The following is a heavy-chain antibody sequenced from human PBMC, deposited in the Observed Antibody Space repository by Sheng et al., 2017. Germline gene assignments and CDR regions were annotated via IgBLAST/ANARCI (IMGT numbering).Heavy chain of an antibody. Sequence: VQLVESGGGLVQPGGSLRLSCAASGFTFSSSEMNWVRQASGKGPEWVSYISSSGSTIYYADSVKGRFTISRDNANNSLNLQMNSLRAEDTAIYYCARGTKGYSGSYSAVDYWGQGTLVTVSS. D-gene: IGHD1-26*01. V-gene: IGHV3-48*03. CDR3: ARGTKGYSGSYSAVDY. CDR1: GFTFSSSE. CDR2: ISSSGSTI. J-gene: IGHJ4*02.